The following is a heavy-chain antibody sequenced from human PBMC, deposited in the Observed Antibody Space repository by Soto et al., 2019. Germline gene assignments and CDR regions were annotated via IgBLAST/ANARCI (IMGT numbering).Heavy chain of an antibody. J-gene: IGHJ3*02. Sequence: EVQLVESGGGLVKPGGSLRLSCAASGFTFSSYSMNWVRQAPEKGLEWVSSISSSSSYIYYADSVKGRFTISRDNAKNSLYLQMNSLRAEDTAVYYCARDPRVGWLQLYDAFDIWGQGTMVTVSS. CDR3: ARDPRVGWLQLYDAFDI. D-gene: IGHD1-1*01. V-gene: IGHV3-21*01. CDR1: GFTFSSYS. CDR2: ISSSSSYI.